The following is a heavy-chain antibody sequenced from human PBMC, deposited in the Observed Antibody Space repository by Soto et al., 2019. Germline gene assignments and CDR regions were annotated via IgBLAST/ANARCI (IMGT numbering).Heavy chain of an antibody. D-gene: IGHD6-6*01. J-gene: IGHJ4*02. Sequence: QVQLQESGPGLVKPSGTLSLTCAVSGGSFTSNNWWTWVRQPPGQGLEWIGEIYRTGSTNYNPSLQSRVTISVDTSKNQFSLKLNSVTAADTAVYYCARGAYSDSSSYFDYWGQGTLVPVSS. V-gene: IGHV4-4*02. CDR2: IYRTGST. CDR3: ARGAYSDSSSYFDY. CDR1: GGSFTSNNW.